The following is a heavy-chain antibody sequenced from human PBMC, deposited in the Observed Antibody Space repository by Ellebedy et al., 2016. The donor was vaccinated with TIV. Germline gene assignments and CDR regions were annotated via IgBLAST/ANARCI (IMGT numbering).Heavy chain of an antibody. D-gene: IGHD5-24*01. CDR2: VLDNGGST. J-gene: IGHJ4*02. CDR1: GFTFSKYS. Sequence: GASLKISCAASGFTFSKYSMHWVRPAPGKGLEWVSAVLDNGGSTFYADSVKGRFTISRDNSKNTLYLQMGSLRADDMAVYYCARRGRGGYDFWGQGTLVAVSS. V-gene: IGHV3-64*02. CDR3: ARRGRGGYDF.